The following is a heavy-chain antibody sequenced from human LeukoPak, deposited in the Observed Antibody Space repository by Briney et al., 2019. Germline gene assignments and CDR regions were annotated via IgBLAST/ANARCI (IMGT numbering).Heavy chain of an antibody. CDR1: GGSISSSSHY. J-gene: IGHJ4*02. CDR2: IYYSGST. D-gene: IGHD1-26*01. CDR3: VHSGNFLYYFDY. V-gene: IGHV4-39*01. Sequence: SETLSLTCTVSGGSISSSSHYWGWIRQPPGKGLEWIGTIYYSGSTYYNPSLKSRVIISVDTSKNQFSLKLRSVTAADTAVYYCVHSGNFLYYFDYWGQGTLVTVSS.